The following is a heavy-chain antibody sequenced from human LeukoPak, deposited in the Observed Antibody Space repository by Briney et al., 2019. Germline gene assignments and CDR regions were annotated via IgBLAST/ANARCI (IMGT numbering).Heavy chain of an antibody. CDR3: ARYSSGWSLDY. J-gene: IGHJ4*02. V-gene: IGHV3-33*01. CDR1: GFTFNSYG. Sequence: GGSLRLSCAVSGFTFNSYGMHWVRRAPGKGLEWVAVIWYDGSNKYYADSVKGRFTISRDNFKNTLYLQMNSLRAEDTAVYYCARYSSGWSLDYWGQGTLVTVSS. CDR2: IWYDGSNK. D-gene: IGHD6-19*01.